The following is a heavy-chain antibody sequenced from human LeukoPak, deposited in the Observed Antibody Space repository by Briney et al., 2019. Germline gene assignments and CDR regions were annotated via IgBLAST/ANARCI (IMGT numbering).Heavy chain of an antibody. V-gene: IGHV3-23*01. D-gene: IGHD6-19*01. CDR3: TKDLMPGFSSGWYLAY. CDR1: GFTFSYYA. Sequence: GGSLRLSCAASGFTFSYYAMSWVRQAPGKGLEWVSSISDSGGDTHYADSVKGRFSISRDTSENRLFLQMNSLRTDDSALYYCTKDLMPGFSSGWYLAYWGQGTLVTVSS. J-gene: IGHJ4*02. CDR2: ISDSGGDT.